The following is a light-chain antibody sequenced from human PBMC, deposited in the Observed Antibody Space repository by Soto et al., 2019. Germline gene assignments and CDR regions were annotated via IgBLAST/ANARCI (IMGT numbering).Light chain of an antibody. CDR2: DNN. V-gene: IGLV1-51*01. CDR1: SSNIGNNY. CDR3: GTWDSSLSAHYV. J-gene: IGLJ1*01. Sequence: QSVLTQPPSVSAAPGQKVTISCSGSSSNIGNNYVSWYQQLPGTAPKLLIYDNNKRPSGIPDRFSGSKSGTSATLGITVLQTGDEADYYCGTWDSSLSAHYVFGTGTKVTVL.